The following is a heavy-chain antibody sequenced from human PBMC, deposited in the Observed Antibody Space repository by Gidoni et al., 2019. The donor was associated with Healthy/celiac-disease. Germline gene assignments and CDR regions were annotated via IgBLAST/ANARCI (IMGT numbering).Heavy chain of an antibody. CDR3: ARGRGSYNWNDQYYYYGMDV. V-gene: IGHV1-69*02. CDR1: GGTFSSYT. J-gene: IGHJ6*02. D-gene: IGHD1-1*01. CDR2: IIPILGIA. Sequence: QVQLVQSGAEVKKPGSSVKVSCKASGGTFSSYTISWVRQAPGQGLEWMGRIIPILGIANYAQKFQGRVTITADKSTSTAYMELSSLRSEDTAVYYCARGRGSYNWNDQYYYYGMDVWGQGTTVTVSS.